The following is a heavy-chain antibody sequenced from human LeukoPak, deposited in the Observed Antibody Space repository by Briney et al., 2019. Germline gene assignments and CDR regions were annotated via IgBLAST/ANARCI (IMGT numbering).Heavy chain of an antibody. CDR3: ARDSEDIVVVVVATPPLDY. J-gene: IGHJ4*02. CDR1: GFTFSNYW. Sequence: PGGSLRLSCAASGFTFSNYWMSWVRQAPGKGLEWVANIKQDGSEKYFVDSMKGRFTISRDNAKNSLYLQMNSLRAEDTAVYYCARDSEDIVVVVVATPPLDYWGQGTLVTVS. V-gene: IGHV3-7*03. D-gene: IGHD2-15*01. CDR2: IKQDGSEK.